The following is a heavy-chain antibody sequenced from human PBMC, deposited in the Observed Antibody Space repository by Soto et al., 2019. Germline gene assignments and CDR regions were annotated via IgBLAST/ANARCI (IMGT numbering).Heavy chain of an antibody. CDR2: IWYDGSNK. J-gene: IGHJ4*02. V-gene: IGHV3-33*01. CDR1: GFTFSNFG. CDR3: ARKLNMRNDYFDS. Sequence: GGSLRLSCVASGFTFSNFGMHWVRQAPGKGLEWVAVIWYDGSNKNYADSVKGRFTISRDNSKNTLYLQMNSLRAEDTAVYYCARKLNMRNDYFDSWGQGTLVTVSS. D-gene: IGHD1-1*01.